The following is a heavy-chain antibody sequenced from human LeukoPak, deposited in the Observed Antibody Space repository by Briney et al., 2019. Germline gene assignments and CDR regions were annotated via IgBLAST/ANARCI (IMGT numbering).Heavy chain of an antibody. CDR3: IADLPGYNLPYFDF. V-gene: IGHV3-15*01. CDR2: IKSRPAGRTT. CDR1: GITFSNVW. D-gene: IGHD5-18*01. J-gene: IGHJ4*02. Sequence: GGSLRLSCAASGITFSNVWMRWVRHAPGEGLEWVGRIKSRPAGRTTDYAAPVKDRFTITRDDSKNTLYLQMNSLKTEDTAMYYCIADLPGYNLPYFDFWGQGTLVTVSS.